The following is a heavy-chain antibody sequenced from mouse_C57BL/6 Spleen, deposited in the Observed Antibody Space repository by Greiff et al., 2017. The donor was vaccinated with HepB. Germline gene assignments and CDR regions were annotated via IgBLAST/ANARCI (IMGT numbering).Heavy chain of an antibody. V-gene: IGHV1-53*01. J-gene: IGHJ2*01. Sequence: VQLQQSGTELVKPGASVKLSCKASGYTFTSYWMHWVKQGPGQGLEWIGNINPSNGGTNYNEKFKSKATLTVDKSSSTAYMQLSSLTSEDSAVYYCARPGFYDYDYYWGQGTTLTVSS. D-gene: IGHD2-4*01. CDR2: INPSNGGT. CDR3: ARPGFYDYDYY. CDR1: GYTFTSYW.